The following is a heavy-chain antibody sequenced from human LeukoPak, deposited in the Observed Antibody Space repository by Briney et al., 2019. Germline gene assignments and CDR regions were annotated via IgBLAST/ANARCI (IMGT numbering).Heavy chain of an antibody. Sequence: PGGSLRLSCAASGFTSATHGMSWVRQVPGKGLEWVSAISVGGLYTYYADSVRGRFTISRDNSKSALYLQMNSLRSEDTAMYHCVKEGSHSDGGHSPTFDSWGLGTLVTVSS. V-gene: IGHV3-23*01. J-gene: IGHJ4*02. CDR2: ISVGGLYT. CDR3: VKEGSHSDGGHSPTFDS. CDR1: GFTSATHG. D-gene: IGHD5-24*01.